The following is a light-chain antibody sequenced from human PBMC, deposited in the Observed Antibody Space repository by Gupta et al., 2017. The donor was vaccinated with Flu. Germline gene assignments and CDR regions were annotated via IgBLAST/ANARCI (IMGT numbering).Light chain of an antibody. J-gene: IGKJ4*01. CDR1: RTVLYSSNNQNY. V-gene: IGKV4-1*01. CDR2: WAS. CDR3: QQYYHTPLT. Sequence: NCKSSRTVLYSSNNQNYIAWFQQKPRQPPKMLIYWASTRASGVPDRFSGSGSGTDFTLTISGLQAEDVAIYYYQQYYHTPLTFGGGTQVEIK.